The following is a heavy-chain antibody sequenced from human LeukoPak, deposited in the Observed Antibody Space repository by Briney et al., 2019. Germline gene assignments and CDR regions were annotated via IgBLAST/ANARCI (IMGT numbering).Heavy chain of an antibody. CDR1: SGSFGGYY. J-gene: IGHJ4*02. D-gene: IGHD3-10*01. V-gene: IGHV4-30-4*08. CDR3: ARARYGSGSHDY. Sequence: SETLSLTCDVYSGSFGGYYWSWIRQPPGKGLEWIGYIYYSGSTYYNPSLKSRVTISVDTSKNQFSLKLSSVTAADTAVYYCARARYGSGSHDYWGQGTLVTVSS. CDR2: IYYSGST.